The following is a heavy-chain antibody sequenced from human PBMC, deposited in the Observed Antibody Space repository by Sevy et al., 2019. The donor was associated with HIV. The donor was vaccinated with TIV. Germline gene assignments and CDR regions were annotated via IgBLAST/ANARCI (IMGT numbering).Heavy chain of an antibody. J-gene: IGHJ6*02. Sequence: GGSLRLSCAASGFTFNSYWMSWVRQAPGKGLGWVANIKQDGSEKYYVDSVKGRFTISRDNSQNSLFLQMNTLRAEDTAVYYCAREGSPYDTYYYYYGMDVWGHGTTVTVS. CDR1: GFTFNSYW. D-gene: IGHD5-12*01. CDR2: IKQDGSEK. V-gene: IGHV3-7*01. CDR3: AREGSPYDTYYYYYGMDV.